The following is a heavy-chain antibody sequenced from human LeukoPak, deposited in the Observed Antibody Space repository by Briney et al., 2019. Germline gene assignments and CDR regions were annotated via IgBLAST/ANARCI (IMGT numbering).Heavy chain of an antibody. CDR2: IYYTGST. J-gene: IGHJ3*02. Sequence: SETLSLTCPVSGGSFSSSRYYWGWVRQPPGRGLEWIGSIYYTGSTYYKPSLKSRVTISVDASKNQISLKLSSVTAADTAVYYCARDLGWLLAFDIWGQGTMVTVSS. D-gene: IGHD3-3*01. CDR3: ARDLGWLLAFDI. CDR1: GGSFSSSRYY. V-gene: IGHV4-39*02.